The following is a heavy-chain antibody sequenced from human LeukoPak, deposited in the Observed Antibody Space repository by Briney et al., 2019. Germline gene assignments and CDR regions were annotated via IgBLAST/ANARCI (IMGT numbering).Heavy chain of an antibody. CDR1: GYSISSGYY. CDR3: ARARGPYDFWSGHGYFDL. CDR2: ISHSGTT. Sequence: PSETLSLTCSVSGYSISSGYYWGWIRQPPGKGLEWIGSISHSGTTNYNPSLRSRVTISVDTSQNQFSLRLSSVTAADTAVYYCARARGPYDFWSGHGYFDLWGRGTLVTVSS. J-gene: IGHJ2*01. V-gene: IGHV4-38-2*02. D-gene: IGHD3-3*01.